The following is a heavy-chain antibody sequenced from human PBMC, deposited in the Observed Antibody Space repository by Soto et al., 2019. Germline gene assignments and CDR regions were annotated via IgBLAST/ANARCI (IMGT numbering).Heavy chain of an antibody. CDR2: IYYSGST. CDR3: ARVSTYYDSSGYYPAFDY. CDR1: GGSISSYY. J-gene: IGHJ4*02. D-gene: IGHD3-22*01. V-gene: IGHV4-59*08. Sequence: SETLSLTCTFCGGSISSYYWSWIRQPPGKGLERIGYIYYSGSTNYNPSLKSRVTISVDTSKNQFSLKLSSVTAADTAVYYCARVSTYYDSSGYYPAFDYWGQGTLVTVSS.